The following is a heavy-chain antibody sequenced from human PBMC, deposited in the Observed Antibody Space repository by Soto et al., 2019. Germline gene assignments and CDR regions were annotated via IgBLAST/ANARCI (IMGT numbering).Heavy chain of an antibody. D-gene: IGHD4-4*01. V-gene: IGHV3-11*01. J-gene: IGHJ4*02. Sequence: GSLRLSCAASRFTFSDYYMSWIRQAPGKGLEWVSYISSSGSTIYYADSVKGRFTISRDNAENSLYLQMNSLRAEDTAVYYCAREGTVSTIGSFDYWGQGTLVTVSS. CDR1: RFTFSDYY. CDR2: ISSSGSTI. CDR3: AREGTVSTIGSFDY.